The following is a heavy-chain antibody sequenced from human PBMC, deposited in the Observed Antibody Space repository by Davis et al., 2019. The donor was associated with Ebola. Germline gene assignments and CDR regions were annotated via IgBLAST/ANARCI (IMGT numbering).Heavy chain of an antibody. CDR1: GGSISSSIYY. CDR2: IDYSGTT. Sequence: SETLSLTCTVSGGSISSSIYYWDWIRQPPGKGLEWIGTIDYSGTTNFNPSLKSRVTMSVDTSKNQLSLKLSSVTAADTAVYYCARAGPMIPNHLDYWGQGMLVTVSS. J-gene: IGHJ4*02. D-gene: IGHD3-22*01. CDR3: ARAGPMIPNHLDY. V-gene: IGHV4-39*07.